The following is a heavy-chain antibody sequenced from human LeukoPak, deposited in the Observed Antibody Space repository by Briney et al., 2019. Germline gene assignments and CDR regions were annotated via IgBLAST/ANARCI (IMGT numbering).Heavy chain of an antibody. CDR2: IYSSGST. J-gene: IGHJ4*01. Sequence: PSETLCLTCTVSGGSISSYYLSWVRQPPGKGLEWIENIYSSGSTNYNPSLKSRVTISADTSKNQFSLKLSSVTAADTAVYYCARLEYTSVHFCYWGPVTLVTVSS. D-gene: IGHD6-6*01. V-gene: IGHV4-59*01. CDR1: GGSISSYY. CDR3: ARLEYTSVHFCY.